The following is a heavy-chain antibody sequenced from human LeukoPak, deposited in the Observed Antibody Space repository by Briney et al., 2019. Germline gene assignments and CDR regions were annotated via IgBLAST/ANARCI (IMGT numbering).Heavy chain of an antibody. CDR2: ISGSGGST. J-gene: IGHJ4*02. Sequence: PGGSLRLSCAASGFTFSSYAMSWVRQAPGKGLEWVSAISGSGGSTYYADSVKGRFTISRDNAKNSLYLQMNSLRAEDTAVYYCARFDSGSYDFDYWGQGTLVTVSS. V-gene: IGHV3-23*01. CDR1: GFTFSSYA. D-gene: IGHD1-26*01. CDR3: ARFDSGSYDFDY.